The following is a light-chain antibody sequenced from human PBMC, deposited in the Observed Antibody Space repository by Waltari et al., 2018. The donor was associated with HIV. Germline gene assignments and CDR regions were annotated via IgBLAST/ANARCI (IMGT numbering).Light chain of an antibody. V-gene: IGLV1-40*01. CDR2: SNN. CDR1: SSNIGAGYD. J-gene: IGLJ1*01. Sequence: QSVLTQPPSMSGAPGQRVTISCTGSSSNIGAGYDVHWYQRLPGTAPKLLIYSNNTRPSGVPDRISGSKSGTSASLTITGLQAEDEADYYCQAYDSTLSVYVFGTGTKVTV. CDR3: QAYDSTLSVYV.